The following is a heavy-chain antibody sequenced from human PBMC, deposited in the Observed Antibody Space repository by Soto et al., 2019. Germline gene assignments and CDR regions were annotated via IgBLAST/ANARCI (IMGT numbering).Heavy chain of an antibody. CDR2: TSYDGSNK. V-gene: IGHV3-30*18. D-gene: IGHD6-25*01. CDR3: AKDLHSSGWAAYNFDY. CDR1: GFTFSNYG. Sequence: GGSLRLSCAASGFTFSNYGMHWVRQAPGKGLEWVALTSYDGSNKYYADSVKGRFTISRDNTKNTLYLQMNSLRAEDSAVYCCAKDLHSSGWAAYNFDYWGQGTLVTVSS. J-gene: IGHJ4*02.